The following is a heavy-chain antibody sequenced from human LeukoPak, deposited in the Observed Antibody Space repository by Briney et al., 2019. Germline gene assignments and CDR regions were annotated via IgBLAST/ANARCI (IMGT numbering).Heavy chain of an antibody. CDR3: ARSIKGRGYSYGYGA. D-gene: IGHD5-18*01. J-gene: IGHJ4*02. V-gene: IGHV1-18*01. CDR1: GYTFTSYG. Sequence: ASVKVSCKASGYTFTSYGISWVRQAPGQGLEWMGCISAYNGNTNYAQKLQGRVTMTTDTSTSTAYMELRSLRSDDTAVYYCARSIKGRGYSYGYGAWGQGTLVTVSS. CDR2: ISAYNGNT.